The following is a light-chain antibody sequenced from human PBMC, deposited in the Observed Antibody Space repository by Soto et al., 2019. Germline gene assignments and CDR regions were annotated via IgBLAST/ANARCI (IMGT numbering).Light chain of an antibody. V-gene: IGKV1-5*01. CDR2: DAS. CDR1: QSISSW. J-gene: IGKJ2*01. CDR3: QQYNSPGT. Sequence: DIPMTQSPSTLSASVGDRVTITCRASQSISSWLAWYQQKPGKAPKLLIYDASSLESGVPSRFSGSGSGTEFTLTISSLQPDDFATYYCQQYNSPGTFGQGTKLEIK.